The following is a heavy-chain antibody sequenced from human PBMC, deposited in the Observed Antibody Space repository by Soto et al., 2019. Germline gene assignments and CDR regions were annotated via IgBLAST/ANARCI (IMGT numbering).Heavy chain of an antibody. J-gene: IGHJ3*02. CDR2: INHSGST. D-gene: IGHD3-22*01. CDR1: GGSFSGYY. CDR3: ARNSRITMIVVVITRGAFDI. V-gene: IGHV4-34*01. Sequence: ETLSLTCAVYGGSFSGYYWSWIRQPPGKGLEWIGEINHSGSTNYNPSLKSRVTISVDTSKNQFSLKLSSVTAADTAVYYCARNSRITMIVVVITRGAFDIWGQGTMVTVSS.